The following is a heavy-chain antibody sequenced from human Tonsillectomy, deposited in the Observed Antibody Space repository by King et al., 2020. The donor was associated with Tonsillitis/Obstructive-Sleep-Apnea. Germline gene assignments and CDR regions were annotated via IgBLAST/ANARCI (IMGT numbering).Heavy chain of an antibody. CDR1: GYSFTSYW. J-gene: IGHJ3*02. D-gene: IGHD3-3*01. V-gene: IGHV5-51*03. CDR3: ARRPIGSGDISAFDI. CDR2: IYPGDSDT. Sequence: VQLVESGAEVKKPGESLKISCKGSGYSFTSYWIGWVRQMPGKGLEWMGIIYPGDSDTRYSPSFQGQVTISADKSISTAYLQWSSLKASDTAMYYCARRPIGSGDISAFDIWGKGTMVTVSS.